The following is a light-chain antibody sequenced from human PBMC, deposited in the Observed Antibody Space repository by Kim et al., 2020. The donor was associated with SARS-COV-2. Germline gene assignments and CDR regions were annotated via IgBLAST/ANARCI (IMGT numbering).Light chain of an antibody. Sequence: GDQVTITWRASQYITRRLAWYQQKPGKAPKVLISKASTLESGVPSTFSGSGSGTDFTLTISSLQPDDFATYYCQQYDTYPWTFGQGTKVDIK. J-gene: IGKJ1*01. V-gene: IGKV1-5*03. CDR1: QYITRR. CDR2: KAS. CDR3: QQYDTYPWT.